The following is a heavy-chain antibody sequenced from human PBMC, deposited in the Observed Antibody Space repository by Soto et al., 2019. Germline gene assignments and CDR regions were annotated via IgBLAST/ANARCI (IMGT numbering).Heavy chain of an antibody. J-gene: IGHJ5*02. Sequence: SQTLSLTCAISGDSVSSNSAAWNWIRQSPSRGLEWLGRTYYRSKWYNDYAVSVKSRITINPDTSKNQFSLKLSSVTAADTAVYYCASYLADWNDYAIFPNWFDPWGQGTLVTVSS. D-gene: IGHD1-1*01. V-gene: IGHV6-1*01. CDR2: TYYRSKWYN. CDR3: ASYLADWNDYAIFPNWFDP. CDR1: GDSVSSNSAA.